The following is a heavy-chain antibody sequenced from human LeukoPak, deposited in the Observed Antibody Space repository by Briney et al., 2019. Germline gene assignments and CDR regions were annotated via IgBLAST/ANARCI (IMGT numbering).Heavy chain of an antibody. Sequence: PSQTLSLTCAISGDSVSSNSATWNWIRQSPSRGLEWLGRTYYRSKWYNDYAVSVKSRITINPDTSKNQFSPQLNSVTPEDTAVYYCTKYGAGGRWFDPWGQGTLVTVSS. V-gene: IGHV6-1*01. J-gene: IGHJ5*02. CDR1: GDSVSSNSAT. CDR3: TKYGAGGRWFDP. D-gene: IGHD4-17*01. CDR2: TYYRSKWYN.